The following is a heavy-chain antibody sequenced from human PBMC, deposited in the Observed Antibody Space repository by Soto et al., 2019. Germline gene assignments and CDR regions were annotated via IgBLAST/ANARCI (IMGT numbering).Heavy chain of an antibody. V-gene: IGHV1-24*01. CDR3: ATDLANGDYAQQTDY. J-gene: IGHJ4*02. Sequence: ASVKVSCKVSGYTLTELSMHWVRQAPGKGLEWMGGFDPEDGETIYAQKFQGRVTMTEDTSTDTAYMELSSLRSEDTAVCYCATDLANGDYAQQTDYWGQGTLVTVSS. D-gene: IGHD4-17*01. CDR2: FDPEDGET. CDR1: GYTLTELS.